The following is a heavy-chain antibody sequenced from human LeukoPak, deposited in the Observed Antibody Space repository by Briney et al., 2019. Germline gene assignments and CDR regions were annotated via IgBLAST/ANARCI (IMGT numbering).Heavy chain of an antibody. CDR2: INHSGST. Sequence: MASETLSLTCAVYGGSFSGYYWSWIRQPPGKGLEWIGEINHSGSTNYNPSLKSRVTISVDTSENQFSLKLSSVTAADTAVYYCARLGKQWLVIRYFDYWGQGTLVTVSS. CDR3: ARLGKQWLVIRYFDY. J-gene: IGHJ4*02. V-gene: IGHV4-34*01. CDR1: GGSFSGYY. D-gene: IGHD6-19*01.